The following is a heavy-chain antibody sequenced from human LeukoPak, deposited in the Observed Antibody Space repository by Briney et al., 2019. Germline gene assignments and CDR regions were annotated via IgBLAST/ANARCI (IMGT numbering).Heavy chain of an antibody. J-gene: IGHJ6*03. CDR2: MNPNSGNT. V-gene: IGHV1-8*01. Sequence: ASVKVSCKASGYTFTSYDINWVRLATGQGLEWMGWMNPNSGNTGYAQKFQGRVTMTRNTSISTAYMELSSLRSEDTAVYYCARDNGGTAMAYYYYYYMDVWGKGTTVIISS. CDR1: GYTFTSYD. D-gene: IGHD5-18*01. CDR3: ARDNGGTAMAYYYYYYMDV.